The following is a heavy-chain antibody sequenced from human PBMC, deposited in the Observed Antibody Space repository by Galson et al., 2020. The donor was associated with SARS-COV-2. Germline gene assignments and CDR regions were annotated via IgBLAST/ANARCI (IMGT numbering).Heavy chain of an antibody. CDR2: IYWDDDK. V-gene: IGHV2-5*02. CDR3: AYSASNWSDGVFLDY. D-gene: IGHD1-20*01. J-gene: IGHJ4*02. CDR1: GFSLTTSGVS. Sequence: SGPTLVKPTQTLTLTCTFSGFSLTTSGVSVGWIRQPPGKALEWLAVIYWDDDKGYSPSLKSRLTINKDTSKNQVVLTVTNMDPVDTATYYCAYSASNWSDGVFLDYWGQGSLVTVSS.